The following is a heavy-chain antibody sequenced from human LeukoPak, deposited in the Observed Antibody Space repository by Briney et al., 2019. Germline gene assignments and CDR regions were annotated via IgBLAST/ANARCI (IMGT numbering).Heavy chain of an antibody. D-gene: IGHD2-15*01. V-gene: IGHV3-48*03. Sequence: GGSLRLSCAASGFTFSSYEMNWVRQAPGKGLEWVSYISSSGNPIYYADSVKGRFTISRDNAKNSLYLQMNSLRAEDTALYYCARERIGDDAFGIWGQGTMVTVSS. CDR1: GFTFSSYE. J-gene: IGHJ3*02. CDR2: ISSSGNPI. CDR3: ARERIGDDAFGI.